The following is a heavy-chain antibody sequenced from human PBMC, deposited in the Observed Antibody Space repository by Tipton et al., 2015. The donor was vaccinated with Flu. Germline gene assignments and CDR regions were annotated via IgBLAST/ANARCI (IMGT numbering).Heavy chain of an antibody. CDR1: GFTSSSYW. V-gene: IGHV3-7*01. CDR3: ARGSGGSYY. D-gene: IGHD2-15*01. Sequence: SLRLSCAAYGFTSSSYWMTWVRQAPGKGLEWVANIKPAGSGKNYVDSVKGRLTISRDNAKNSLYLQMNSLRAEDTAVYYCARGSGGSYYWGQGTLVTVSS. CDR2: IKPAGSGK. J-gene: IGHJ4*02.